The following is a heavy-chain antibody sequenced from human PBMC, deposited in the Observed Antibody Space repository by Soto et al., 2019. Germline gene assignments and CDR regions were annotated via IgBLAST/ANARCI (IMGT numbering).Heavy chain of an antibody. CDR3: ARQLAYCGGDCYSEPIDY. V-gene: IGHV1-2*02. CDR2: INPNSGGT. J-gene: IGHJ4*02. D-gene: IGHD2-21*02. Sequence: ASVKVSCKTFGYTFTAYYIHWVRQAPGQGLEWMGWINPNSGGTNYAQKFQGRVTMTRDTSISTAYMELVRLRSDDTAVYYCARQLAYCGGDCYSEPIDYWGQGTLVTVS. CDR1: GYTFTAYY.